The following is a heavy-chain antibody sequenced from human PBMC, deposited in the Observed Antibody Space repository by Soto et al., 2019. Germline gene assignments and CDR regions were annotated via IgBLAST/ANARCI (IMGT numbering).Heavy chain of an antibody. V-gene: IGHV2-5*01. CDR2: IYWNEDK. CDR3: VHTVMVHTITGGHYFDY. CDR1: AFSLSTQGLL. D-gene: IGHD2-8*01. Sequence: QTRPCHCNISAFSLSTQGLLVCGMGQPPGKPLEWLAVIYWNEDKRYSRSLKRRLSITKDTSKNQVVLTMATMDPVDTATYYCVHTVMVHTITGGHYFDYWGQGIMVTVSS. J-gene: IGHJ4*02.